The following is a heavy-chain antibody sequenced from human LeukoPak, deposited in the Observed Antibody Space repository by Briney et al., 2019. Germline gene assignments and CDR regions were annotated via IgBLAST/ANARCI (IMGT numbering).Heavy chain of an antibody. CDR3: ARDIVVVPAAMGRGYYYGMDV. Sequence: GESLKISCKGSGYSFTSYWIGCVRQMPGKGLEWMGIIYPGDSDTRYSPSFQGQVAISADKSISTAYLQWSSLKASDTAMYYCARDIVVVPAAMGRGYYYGMDVWGKGTTVTVSS. CDR1: GYSFTSYW. V-gene: IGHV5-51*01. J-gene: IGHJ6*04. D-gene: IGHD2-2*01. CDR2: IYPGDSDT.